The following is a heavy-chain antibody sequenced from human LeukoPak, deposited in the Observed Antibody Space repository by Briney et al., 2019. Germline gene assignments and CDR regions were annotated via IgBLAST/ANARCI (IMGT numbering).Heavy chain of an antibody. CDR3: ARMEDAFDI. V-gene: IGHV3-48*03. J-gene: IGHJ3*02. CDR2: ISSSGSTI. D-gene: IGHD3-3*01. CDR1: GFTFSSYE. Sequence: PGGSLRLSCAASGFTFSSYEMNWVRQAPGKGLEWVSYISSSGSTIYYADSVKGRFAISRDNAKNSLYLQMNSLRAEDTAVYYCARMEDAFDIWGQGTMVTVSS.